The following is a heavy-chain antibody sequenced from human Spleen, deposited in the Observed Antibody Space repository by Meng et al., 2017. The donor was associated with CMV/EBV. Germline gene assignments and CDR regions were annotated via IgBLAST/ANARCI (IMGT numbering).Heavy chain of an antibody. J-gene: IGHJ3*01. D-gene: IGHD2-15*01. CDR2: ISTSSSTI. CDR3: AKDRVEGLRDL. V-gene: IGHV3-48*03. CDR1: GFTFSNYE. Sequence: GESLKISCAASGFTFSNYEMTWVRQAPGKGLEWVSYISTSSSTIYYADSVKGRFTISRDNAKNSLYLQMNSLRAEDTAVYYCAKDRVEGLRDLWGQGTMVTVSS.